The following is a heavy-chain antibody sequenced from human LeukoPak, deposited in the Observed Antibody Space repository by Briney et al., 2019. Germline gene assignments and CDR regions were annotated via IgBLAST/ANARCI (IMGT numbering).Heavy chain of an antibody. D-gene: IGHD3-10*01. V-gene: IGHV3-7*01. J-gene: IGHJ3*02. Sequence: GGSLGLSCAAYGFTFSNYWINWVRQAPGKGLEWVANIKQDGSEKSYVDPVKGRFTISRDNTKNSLYLQMNSLRAEDTAVYYCARGNSGAFDIWGRGTMVTVSS. CDR3: ARGNSGAFDI. CDR2: IKQDGSEK. CDR1: GFTFSNYW.